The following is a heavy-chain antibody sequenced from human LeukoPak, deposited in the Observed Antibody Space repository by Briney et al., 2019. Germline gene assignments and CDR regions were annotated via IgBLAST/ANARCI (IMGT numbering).Heavy chain of an antibody. CDR2: IYGGVNT. Sequence: GGSLRLSCAASGFTVSSNYISWVRQAPGKGLEWVSVIYGGVNTVYADSVQGRFTISRDNSKNTLYLQMSSLRAEDTAVYYCAKSPKTGFLFDYWGKGTLVTVSS. V-gene: IGHV3-66*01. J-gene: IGHJ4*02. CDR1: GFTVSSNY. D-gene: IGHD1-1*01. CDR3: AKSPKTGFLFDY.